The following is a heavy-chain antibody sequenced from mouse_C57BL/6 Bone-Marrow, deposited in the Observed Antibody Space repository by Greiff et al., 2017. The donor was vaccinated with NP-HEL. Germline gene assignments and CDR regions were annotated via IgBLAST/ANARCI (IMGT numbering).Heavy chain of an antibody. J-gene: IGHJ4*01. Sequence: EVKLQESGGDLVKPGGSLKLSCAASGFTFSSYGMSWVRQTPDKRLEWVATISSGGSYTYYPDSVKGRFTISRDNAKNTLYLQMSSLKSEDTAMYYCARYYDYPLDYWGQGTSVTVSS. CDR1: GFTFSSYG. D-gene: IGHD2-4*01. V-gene: IGHV5-6*01. CDR2: ISSGGSYT. CDR3: ARYYDYPLDY.